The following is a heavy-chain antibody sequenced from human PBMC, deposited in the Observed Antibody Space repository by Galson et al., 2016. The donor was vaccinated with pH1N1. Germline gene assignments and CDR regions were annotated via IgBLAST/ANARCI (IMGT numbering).Heavy chain of an antibody. CDR2: IDPSAGTT. CDR1: GYSVTRYY. Sequence: SCKASGYSVTRYYMHWVRQAPGQGLEWMGIIDPSAGTTTYSQKFQGRISLTRDTSTNSVHMELSTLGPDDSAIYFCARRYYFDYWGQGTLVTVSS. V-gene: IGHV1-46*01. J-gene: IGHJ4*02. CDR3: ARRYYFDY.